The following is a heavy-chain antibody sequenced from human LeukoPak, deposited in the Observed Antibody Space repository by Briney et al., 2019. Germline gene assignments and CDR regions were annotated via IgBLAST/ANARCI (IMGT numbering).Heavy chain of an antibody. V-gene: IGHV3-33*01. Sequence: SGGSLRLSCAASGFTFSTSGMNWVRQAPGKGLGWVAVIWSDGSEKRYADSVKGRFTISRDNSKSTLYLQMHSLRAEDTAVYYCVSGSDTSGYYFYWGQGTLVTVSS. J-gene: IGHJ4*02. CDR1: GFTFSTSG. CDR3: VSGSDTSGYYFY. D-gene: IGHD3-22*01. CDR2: IWSDGSEK.